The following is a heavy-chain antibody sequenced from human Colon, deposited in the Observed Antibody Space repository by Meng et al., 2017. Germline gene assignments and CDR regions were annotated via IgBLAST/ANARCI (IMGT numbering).Heavy chain of an antibody. Sequence: VQLQESGPGLLKPSGTLSLTCAVSGGSISSSNWWSWVRQPPGKGLEWIGEIYHSGSTNYNPSLKSRVTISVDKSKNQFSLKLSSVTAADTAVYYCASFPPPGKQWLVTDYWGQGTLVTVSS. CDR1: GGSISSSNW. CDR3: ASFPPPGKQWLVTDY. D-gene: IGHD6-19*01. CDR2: IYHSGST. V-gene: IGHV4-4*02. J-gene: IGHJ4*02.